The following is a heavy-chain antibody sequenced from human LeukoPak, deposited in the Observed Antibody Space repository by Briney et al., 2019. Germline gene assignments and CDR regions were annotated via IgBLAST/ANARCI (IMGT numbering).Heavy chain of an antibody. V-gene: IGHV3-15*01. D-gene: IGHD4-17*01. Sequence: GGSLRLSCAASGFTFSNAWMSWVRQAPGKGLEWVGRIKSKTDGGTTDNAAPVKGRFTISRDDSKNTLYLQMNSLKTEDTAVYYCTTLDSVTTPPWYFDLWGRGTLVTVSS. CDR1: GFTFSNAW. CDR2: IKSKTDGGTT. CDR3: TTLDSVTTPPWYFDL. J-gene: IGHJ2*01.